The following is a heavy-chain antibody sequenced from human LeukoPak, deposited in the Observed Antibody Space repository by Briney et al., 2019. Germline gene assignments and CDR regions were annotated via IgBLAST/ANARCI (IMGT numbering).Heavy chain of an antibody. V-gene: IGHV3-48*02. D-gene: IGHD3-22*01. CDR2: ISSSGSSI. J-gene: IGHJ4*02. CDR1: GFTFRNYN. Sequence: PGGSLRLSCAASGFTFRNYNMNWVRQAPGKGLEWVSYISSSGSSIYYADSVKGRFTISRDNAKNSLYLQMNSLRDEDTAVYFCARDDSSGYSKYYFDYWGQGTLVTVSS. CDR3: ARDDSSGYSKYYFDY.